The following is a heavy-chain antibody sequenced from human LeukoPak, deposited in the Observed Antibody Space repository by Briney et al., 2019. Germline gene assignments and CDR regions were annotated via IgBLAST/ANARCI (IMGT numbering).Heavy chain of an antibody. D-gene: IGHD3-10*01. J-gene: IGHJ4*02. Sequence: PGGSLRLSCAASGFTFSSYAMHWVRQAPGKGLEYVSSITSNGDSTYYADSVKGRFTISRDKSNNTLYLQMNSLRAEDTAVYYCARGPGKASFDYWGQGTLVTVSS. CDR2: ITSNGDST. V-gene: IGHV3-64*04. CDR1: GFTFSSYA. CDR3: ARGPGKASFDY.